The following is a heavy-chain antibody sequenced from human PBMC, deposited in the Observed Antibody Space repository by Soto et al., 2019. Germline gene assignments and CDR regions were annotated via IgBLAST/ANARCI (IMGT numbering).Heavy chain of an antibody. CDR2: TYYRSKWYN. CDR3: ARGEQYSGRIFDY. D-gene: IGHD1-26*01. J-gene: IGHJ4*02. Sequence: QVQLQQSGPGLVKPSQTLSVTCGISGDSVSSNSAAWNWLRQSPSRGLEWLGRTYYRSKWYNDYAVSVESRITLNPDTSKNHFSLQLNFVTPEDPAVYFCARGEQYSGRIFDYWGQGTLVTVSS. V-gene: IGHV6-1*01. CDR1: GDSVSSNSAA.